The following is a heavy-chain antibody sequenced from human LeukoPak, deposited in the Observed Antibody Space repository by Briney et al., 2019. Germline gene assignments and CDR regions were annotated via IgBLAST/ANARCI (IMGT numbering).Heavy chain of an antibody. CDR2: ISSSSSTM. Sequence: PGGSLRLSCAASGFTFRSYSMNWVRQAPGKGLEWVSYISSSSSTMYYADSVKGRLTISRDNAKNSLYLQVNSLRAEDTAVYYCAKGQKWPDGSFDSWGQGILVTVSS. CDR1: GFTFRSYS. D-gene: IGHD5-12*01. CDR3: AKGQKWPDGSFDS. V-gene: IGHV3-48*04. J-gene: IGHJ4*02.